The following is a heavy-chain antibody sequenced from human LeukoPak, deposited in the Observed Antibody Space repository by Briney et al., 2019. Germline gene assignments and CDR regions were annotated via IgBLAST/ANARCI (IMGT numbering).Heavy chain of an antibody. CDR3: ARDLGAD. J-gene: IGHJ4*02. CDR2: VYFTGST. D-gene: IGHD1-26*01. V-gene: IGHV4-39*02. Sequence: SETLSLTCTVSGDSISSTSHYWDWIRQPPGKGPEWIGNVYFTGSTYYSPSLKSRVTISVDRSNNQFSLKLSSVTAADTAVYYCARDLGADWGQGTLVTVSS. CDR1: GDSISSTSHY.